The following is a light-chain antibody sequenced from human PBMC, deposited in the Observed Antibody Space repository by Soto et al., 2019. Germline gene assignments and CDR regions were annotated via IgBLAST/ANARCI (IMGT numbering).Light chain of an antibody. V-gene: IGKV3-15*01. J-gene: IGKJ1*01. CDR2: GAS. CDR1: QSVNSN. CDR3: QQYNDWPPWT. Sequence: EIVLTQSPGTLSLSPGERATLSCRASQSVNSNLAWYQQKPGQAPRLLIYGASTRATGIPVRFSGSGSGTEFTLTISSLLSEDSALYYCQQYNDWPPWTFGQGTKVDIK.